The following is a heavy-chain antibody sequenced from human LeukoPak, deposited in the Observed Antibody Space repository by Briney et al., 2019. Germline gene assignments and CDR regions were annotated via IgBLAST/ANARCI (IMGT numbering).Heavy chain of an antibody. CDR2: IKQDGSEK. Sequence: GGSLSLSCAASGFTFSNYWMSWVRQAPGKGLEWVASIKQDGSEKYYVDSVKGRFTISRDNAKNSLYLQINSLRAEDTAVYYCARDRSSGWYLTPGFDPWGQGILVTVSS. V-gene: IGHV3-7*04. J-gene: IGHJ5*02. CDR3: ARDRSSGWYLTPGFDP. CDR1: GFTFSNYW. D-gene: IGHD6-19*01.